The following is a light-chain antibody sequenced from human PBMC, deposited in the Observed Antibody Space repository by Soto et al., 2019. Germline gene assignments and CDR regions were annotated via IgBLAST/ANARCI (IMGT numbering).Light chain of an antibody. CDR1: QSISTW. V-gene: IGKV1-5*01. J-gene: IGKJ4*01. CDR2: DAS. CDR3: QQLASYVPLT. Sequence: DIQMTQSPSTLSASVGDRVTITCRASQSISTWLAWYQQKPGNAPNLLIYDASTLHSGVPSRFSGSGSGTEFTLTISSLQPEDFATYYCQQLASYVPLTFGGGTKVQIK.